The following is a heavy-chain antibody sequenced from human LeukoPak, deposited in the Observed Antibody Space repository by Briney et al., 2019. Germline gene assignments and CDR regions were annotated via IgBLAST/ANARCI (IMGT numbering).Heavy chain of an antibody. CDR2: INHSGST. J-gene: IGHJ3*02. V-gene: IGHV4-34*01. CDR3: ARIAISGYDDALDI. Sequence: SETLSLTCAVYGGSFSGYYWSWIRQPPGKGLEWIGEINHSGSTNYNPSLKSRVTISVDTSKNQFSLKLSSVTAADTAVYYCARIAISGYDDALDIWGQGTMVTVSS. D-gene: IGHD5-12*01. CDR1: GGSFSGYY.